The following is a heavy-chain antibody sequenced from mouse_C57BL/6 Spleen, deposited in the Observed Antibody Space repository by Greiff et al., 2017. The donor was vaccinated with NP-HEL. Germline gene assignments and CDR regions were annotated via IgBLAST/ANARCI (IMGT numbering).Heavy chain of an antibody. V-gene: IGHV5-6*02. CDR1: GFTFSSYG. D-gene: IGHD1-1*01. J-gene: IGHJ3*01. Sequence: DVKLVESGGDLVKPGGSLKLSCAASGFTFSSYGMSWVRQTPDKRLEWVATISSGGSYTYYPDSVKGRFTISRDNAKNTLYLQMSSLKSDDTAMYYCARHPITTVGRAWFAYWGQGTLVTVSA. CDR3: ARHPITTVGRAWFAY. CDR2: ISSGGSYT.